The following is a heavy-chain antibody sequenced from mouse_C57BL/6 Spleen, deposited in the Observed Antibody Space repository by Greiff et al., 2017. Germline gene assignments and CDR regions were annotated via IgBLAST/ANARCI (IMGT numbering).Heavy chain of an antibody. D-gene: IGHD1-1*01. CDR2: IRLKSDNYAT. Sequence: EVKLMESGGGLVQPGGSMKLSCVASGFTFSNYWMNWVRQSPEKGLEWVAQIRLKSDNYATHYAESVKGRFTISRDDSKSSVYLQMNNLRAEDTGIYYCTAYYYGSSPWYFDVWGTGTTVTVSS. CDR3: TAYYYGSSPWYFDV. V-gene: IGHV6-3*01. J-gene: IGHJ1*03. CDR1: GFTFSNYW.